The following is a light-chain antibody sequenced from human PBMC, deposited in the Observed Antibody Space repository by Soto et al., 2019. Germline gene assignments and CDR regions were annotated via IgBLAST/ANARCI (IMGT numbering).Light chain of an antibody. CDR2: GAS. CDR3: QQYGNSPET. Sequence: EIVLTQSPGTLSLSPGERATLSCRASQSVASNYVCWYQQRHGQAPKLLIYGASLRATGIPARFSGSGSGTDFTLTISRLEAEDFAVYYCQQYGNSPETFGQGTKVEIK. CDR1: QSVASNY. J-gene: IGKJ1*01. V-gene: IGKV3-20*01.